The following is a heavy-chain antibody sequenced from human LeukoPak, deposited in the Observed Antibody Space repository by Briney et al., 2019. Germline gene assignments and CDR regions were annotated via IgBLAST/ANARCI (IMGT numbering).Heavy chain of an antibody. V-gene: IGHV4-61*05. CDR1: GYSISTGYY. Sequence: SETLSLTCTVSGYSISTGYYWDWIRQPPGKGLEWIGYIYYSGSTNYNPSLKSRVTISVDTSKNQFSLKLSSVTAADTAVYYCARASKVYGDSHDYWGQGTLVTVSS. CDR3: ARASKVYGDSHDY. D-gene: IGHD4-17*01. J-gene: IGHJ4*02. CDR2: IYYSGST.